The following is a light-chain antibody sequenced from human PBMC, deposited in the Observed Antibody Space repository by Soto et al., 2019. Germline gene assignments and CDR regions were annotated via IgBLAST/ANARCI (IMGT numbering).Light chain of an antibody. V-gene: IGKV3-15*01. J-gene: IGKJ2*01. CDR3: QQYNKWPPYT. Sequence: MTQSPATLSVSPGERATLSCRARQSITTKLAWYQQKPGQAPRLLIYDASTRATGIPVRFSGSGSGTEFTLTNSSLQSEDVAVYYCQQYNKWPPYTFGQGTKLEIK. CDR1: QSITTK. CDR2: DAS.